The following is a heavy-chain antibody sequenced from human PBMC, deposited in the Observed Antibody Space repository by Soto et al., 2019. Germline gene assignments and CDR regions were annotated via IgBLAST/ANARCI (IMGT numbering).Heavy chain of an antibody. CDR2: ISGSGGFA. Sequence: GGSLRLSCAASGFTFSNYDISWVRQAPGKGLEWVSGISGSGGFAYYTNSVKGRFTISRDISKNTVFLQMNSLRAEDTALYFCARKAPGNYYYYYMDFWGKGTTVTVSS. V-gene: IGHV3-23*01. CDR1: GFTFSNYD. J-gene: IGHJ6*03. CDR3: ARKAPGNYYYYYMDF.